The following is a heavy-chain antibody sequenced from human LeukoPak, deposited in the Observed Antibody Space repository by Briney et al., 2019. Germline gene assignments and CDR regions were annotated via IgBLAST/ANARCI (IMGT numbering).Heavy chain of an antibody. Sequence: GGSLRLSCAASGFTFSDYYMSWIRQAPGQGLEWLSYISSSSTYTNYADSVKGRFSISRDNAKNSVYLQMNSLGAEDTAVYYCAKGYSYGHFWGQGTLVTVSS. CDR2: ISSSSTYT. CDR3: AKGYSYGHF. CDR1: GFTFSDYY. D-gene: IGHD5-18*01. V-gene: IGHV3-11*03. J-gene: IGHJ4*02.